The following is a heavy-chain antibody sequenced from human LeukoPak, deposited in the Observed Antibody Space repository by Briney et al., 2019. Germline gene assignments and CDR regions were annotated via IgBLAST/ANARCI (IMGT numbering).Heavy chain of an antibody. CDR1: GFSFSNYI. V-gene: IGHV3-21*01. CDR3: ARDSADDSSGYYPFDY. CDR2: ISGGSSYM. D-gene: IGHD3-22*01. J-gene: IGHJ4*02. Sequence: GGSLRLSCAASGFSFSNYILTWVRQAPGKGLEWVSSISGGSSYMYYADAVKGRFTISRDNAKNSLHLQMNSLRAEDTAVYYCARDSADDSSGYYPFDYWGQGTLVTVSS.